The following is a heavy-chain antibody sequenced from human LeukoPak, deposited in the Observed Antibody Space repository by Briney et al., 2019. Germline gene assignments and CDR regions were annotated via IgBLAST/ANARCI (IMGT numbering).Heavy chain of an antibody. D-gene: IGHD4-17*01. CDR1: AFTFSSYA. J-gene: IGHJ6*03. CDR2: ISGSGGNT. CDR3: ARGPTDYYYYYLDV. Sequence: PGGSLRLSCAASAFTFSSYAMSWVRQAPGKGLEWVSSISGSGGNTYYTDSVKGRFTISRDNAKNSLYLQMNSLRAEDTAVYYCARGPTDYYYYYLDVWGKGTTLTVSS. V-gene: IGHV3-23*01.